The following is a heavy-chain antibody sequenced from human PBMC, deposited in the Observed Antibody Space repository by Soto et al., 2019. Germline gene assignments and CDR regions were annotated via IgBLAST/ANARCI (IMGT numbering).Heavy chain of an antibody. D-gene: IGHD3-10*01. CDR3: ARGEYYYGSGRYKFYYSGLDV. Sequence: GGSMRLSCAASGFTFSSYGMHWVRQAPGKGLEWVAVIWYDGSNKYYADSVKGRFTISRDNSKNTLYLQMNSLRAEDTAVYYCARGEYYYGSGRYKFYYSGLDVWGQGTTVTGSS. J-gene: IGHJ6*02. CDR1: GFTFSSYG. V-gene: IGHV3-33*01. CDR2: IWYDGSNK.